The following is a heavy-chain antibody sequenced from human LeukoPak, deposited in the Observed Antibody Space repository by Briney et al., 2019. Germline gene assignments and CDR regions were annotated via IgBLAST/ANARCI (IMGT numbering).Heavy chain of an antibody. V-gene: IGHV4-39*07. CDR1: GGSISSSSYY. D-gene: IGHD5-24*01. CDR3: ARGPDGYNSPFDY. Sequence: SETLSLTCTVSGGSISSSSYYWGWIRQPPGKGLEWIGSIYYSGSTYYNPSLKSRVTMSVDTSKNQFSLKLSAVTAADTAVYYCARGPDGYNSPFDYWGQGTLVTVSS. CDR2: IYYSGST. J-gene: IGHJ4*02.